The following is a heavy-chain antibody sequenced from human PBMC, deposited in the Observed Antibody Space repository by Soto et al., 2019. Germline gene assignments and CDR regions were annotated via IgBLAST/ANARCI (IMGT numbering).Heavy chain of an antibody. CDR1: GGSISSGGYY. D-gene: IGHD3-10*01. CDR2: IYYSGST. J-gene: IGHJ5*02. CDR3: ARESSSMVRGAANWFDP. Sequence: SETLSLTCTVSGGSISSGGYYWSWLRQHPGKGLEWIGYIYYSGSTYYNPSLKSRVTISVDTSKNQFSLKLSSVTAADTAVYYCARESSSMVRGAANWFDPWGQGTLVTVSS. V-gene: IGHV4-31*03.